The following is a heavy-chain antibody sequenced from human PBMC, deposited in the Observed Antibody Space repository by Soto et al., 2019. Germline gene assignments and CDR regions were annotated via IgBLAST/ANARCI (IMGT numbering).Heavy chain of an antibody. Sequence: GGSLRLSCAASGFTFSSYSMNWVRQAPGKGLEWVSSISSSSSYRYYADSVKGRFTISRDNAKNSLYLQMNSLRAEDTAVYYCARDLRIAGRYYYGMDVWGQGTTVTVSS. CDR1: GFTFSSYS. V-gene: IGHV3-21*01. J-gene: IGHJ6*02. CDR2: ISSSSSYR. CDR3: ARDLRIAGRYYYGMDV.